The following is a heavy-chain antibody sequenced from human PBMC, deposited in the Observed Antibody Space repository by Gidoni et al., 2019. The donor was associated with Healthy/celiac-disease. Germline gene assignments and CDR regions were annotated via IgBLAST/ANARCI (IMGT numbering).Heavy chain of an antibody. D-gene: IGHD6-19*01. CDR1: GGSISSSSYY. V-gene: IGHV4-39*01. J-gene: IGHJ3*02. CDR3: ASPKTRYSSGWYRDAFDI. CDR2: IYYSGGT. Sequence: QLQLQESGPGLGKPSETLSLTCTVSGGSISSSSYYWGWIRQPPGKGLEWIGSIYYSGGTYSNPPLKSRVTISVDTSKNQFSLKLSSVTAADTAVYYCASPKTRYSSGWYRDAFDIWGQGTMVTVSS.